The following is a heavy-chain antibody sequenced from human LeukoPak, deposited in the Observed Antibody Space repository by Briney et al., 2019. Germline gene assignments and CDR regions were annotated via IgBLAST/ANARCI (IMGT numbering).Heavy chain of an antibody. CDR2: IYYSGST. J-gene: IGHJ6*02. Sequence: SETLSLTCTVSGGSISSSSYYWGWIRQPPGKGLEWFGRIYYSGSTYYNPSLKSRVTISVDTSKNQFSLKLSSVTAADTAVYYCAREVGGPPYYYYYGMDVWGQGTTVTVSS. CDR3: AREVGGPPYYYYYGMDV. V-gene: IGHV4-39*07. D-gene: IGHD6-25*01. CDR1: GGSISSSSYY.